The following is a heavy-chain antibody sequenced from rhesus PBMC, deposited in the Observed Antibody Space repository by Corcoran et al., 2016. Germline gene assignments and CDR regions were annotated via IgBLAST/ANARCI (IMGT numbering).Heavy chain of an antibody. J-gene: IGHJ3*01. CDR1: GASISSNY. CDR3: ARADSNVEWDAFDF. Sequence: QVQLQESGPGLVKPSETLPRPRAVSGASISSNYWSWLRTPPGKGLEWFGYIYGGSGSTSYNPSLKSRVTISKDTSKNQFSLKLSSVTAADTAVYYCARADSNVEWDAFDFWGQGLRVTVSS. D-gene: IGHD4-23*01. CDR2: IYGGSGST. V-gene: IGHV4-147*01.